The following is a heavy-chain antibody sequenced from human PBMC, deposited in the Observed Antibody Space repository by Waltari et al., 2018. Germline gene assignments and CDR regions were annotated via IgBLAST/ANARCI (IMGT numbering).Heavy chain of an antibody. CDR2: IYYRGST. V-gene: IGHV4-39*07. D-gene: IGHD4-17*01. J-gene: IGHJ5*02. CDR1: GGSISSSSYY. CDR3: ARGQPYGDSSGWFDP. Sequence: QLQLQESGPGLVKPSETLSLTCTVSGGSISSSSYYWGWIRQPPGKGLEWIGSIYYRGSTYYNPSLKSRVTISVDTSKNQFSLKPSSVTAADTAVYYCARGQPYGDSSGWFDPWGQGTLVTVSS.